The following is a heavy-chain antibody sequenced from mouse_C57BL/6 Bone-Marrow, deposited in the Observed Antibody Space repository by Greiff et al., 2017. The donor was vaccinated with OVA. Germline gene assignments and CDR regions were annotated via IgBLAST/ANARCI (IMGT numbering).Heavy chain of an antibody. V-gene: IGHV1-82*01. CDR1: GYAFSSSW. J-gene: IGHJ2*01. CDR2: LYPGDGDT. Sequence: VKLQESGPELVKPGASVKISCKASGYAFSSSWMNWVKQRPGKGLEWIGRLYPGDGDTNYNGKFKGKATLTADKSSSTAYMQLSSLTSEVSAVYICARRTAQASFDYWGQGTTLTVSS. D-gene: IGHD3-2*02. CDR3: ARRTAQASFDY.